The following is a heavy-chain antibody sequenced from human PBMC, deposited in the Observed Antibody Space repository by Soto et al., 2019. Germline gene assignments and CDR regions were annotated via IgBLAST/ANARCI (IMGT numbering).Heavy chain of an antibody. CDR2: VYHNGGP. CDR3: ASSRIAARYYFDY. CDR1: DGFISSSNY. D-gene: IGHD6-6*01. V-gene: IGHV4-4*02. Sequence: PSETLSVTCAVSDGFISSSNYWSWVRQPPGKGLEWIGQVYHNGGPSYNPSLRSRVTMSIDKSKNQFSLNLSAVTAADTAVYYCASSRIAARYYFDYWGQGTLVTVSS. J-gene: IGHJ4*02.